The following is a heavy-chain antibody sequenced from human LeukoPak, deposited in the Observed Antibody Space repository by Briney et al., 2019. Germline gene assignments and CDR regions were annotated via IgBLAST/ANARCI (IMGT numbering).Heavy chain of an antibody. CDR3: LVGQQLVRQWYFDL. Sequence: GSSVKVSCKASGGTFSSYAISWVRQAPGQGLEWMGRIIPILGIANYAQKFQGRVTITADKSTSTAYMELSSLRSEDTAVYYCLVGQQLVRQWYFDLWGRGTLVTVSS. V-gene: IGHV1-69*04. D-gene: IGHD6-13*01. CDR1: GGTFSSYA. J-gene: IGHJ2*01. CDR2: IIPILGIA.